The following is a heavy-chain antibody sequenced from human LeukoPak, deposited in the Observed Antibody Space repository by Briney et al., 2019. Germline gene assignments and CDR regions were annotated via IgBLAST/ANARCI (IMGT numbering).Heavy chain of an antibody. J-gene: IGHJ4*02. CDR1: GFTFSDSY. Sequence: PGGSLRLSCAASGFTFSDSYMTWVRQAPGKGVEWVAYISGSGHDINYSESAKGRFTISRDNAKNSLYLQMNSLRAEDTAVYYCARQRGDILTGYYMPRGFDYWGQGTLVTVSS. V-gene: IGHV3-11*04. CDR3: ARQRGDILTGYYMPRGFDY. D-gene: IGHD3-9*01. CDR2: ISGSGHDI.